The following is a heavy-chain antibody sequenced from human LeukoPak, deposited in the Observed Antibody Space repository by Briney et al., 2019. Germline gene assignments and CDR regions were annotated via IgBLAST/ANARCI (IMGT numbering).Heavy chain of an antibody. V-gene: IGHV4-4*02. D-gene: IGHD4-17*01. CDR2: IYHSGST. CDR1: GGSISSSNW. CDR3: ASSYGDYLAFDI. Sequence: PSGTLSLTCAVSGGSISSSNWWSWVRQPPEKGLEWIGEIYHSGSTNYNPSLKSRVTISVDKSKNQFSLKLSSVTAADTAVYYCASSYGDYLAFDIWGQGTMVTVSS. J-gene: IGHJ3*02.